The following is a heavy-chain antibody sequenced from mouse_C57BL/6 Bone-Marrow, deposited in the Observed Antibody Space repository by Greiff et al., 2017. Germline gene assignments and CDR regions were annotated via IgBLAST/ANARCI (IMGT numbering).Heavy chain of an antibody. J-gene: IGHJ2*01. CDR3: ARRGDYGYDPYYFDY. CDR2: IYPGSGST. D-gene: IGHD2-2*01. Sequence: VQLQQPGAELVKPGASVKMSCKASGYTFTSYWITWVKQRPGQGLEWIGDIYPGSGSTNYNEKFKSKATLTVATSSSTAYMQLSSLTSEDSAVYYGARRGDYGYDPYYFDYWGQGTTLTVSS. CDR1: GYTFTSYW. V-gene: IGHV1-55*01.